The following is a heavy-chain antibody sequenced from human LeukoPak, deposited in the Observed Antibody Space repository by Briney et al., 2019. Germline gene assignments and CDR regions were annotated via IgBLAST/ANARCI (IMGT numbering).Heavy chain of an antibody. CDR1: GGSISSGGYY. Sequence: SETLSLTCTVSGGSISSGGYYWSWIRQHPGKGLEWIGYIYYNGSTYYNPSLKSRLIMSVDTSKNQFSLKLSSVTAADTAVYYCARSGFAYGDYLFENGVDVWGQGTTVTVSS. V-gene: IGHV4-31*03. CDR2: IYYNGST. CDR3: ARSGFAYGDYLFENGVDV. D-gene: IGHD4-17*01. J-gene: IGHJ6*02.